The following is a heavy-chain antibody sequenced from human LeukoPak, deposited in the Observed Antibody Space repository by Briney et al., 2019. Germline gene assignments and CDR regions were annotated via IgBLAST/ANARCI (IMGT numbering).Heavy chain of an antibody. J-gene: IGHJ3*02. CDR3: ARGGYDFGAFEI. CDR1: GGSISSINW. CDR2: IYHSGST. D-gene: IGHD5-12*01. Sequence: PSETLSLTCAVSGGSISSINWWSWVRLPPGKGLEWIGEIYHSGSTNYNPSLKSRVTISVDRSKNQFSLNLNSVTAADTAVYYCARGGYDFGAFEIWGQGTMVTVSS. V-gene: IGHV4-4*02.